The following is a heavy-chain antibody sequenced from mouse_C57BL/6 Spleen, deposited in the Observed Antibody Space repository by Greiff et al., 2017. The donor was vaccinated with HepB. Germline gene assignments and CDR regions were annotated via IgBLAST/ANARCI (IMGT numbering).Heavy chain of an antibody. CDR2: IWSGGST. CDR1: GFSLTSYG. J-gene: IGHJ3*01. CDR3: ASPYDYDSSWFAY. V-gene: IGHV2-2*01. Sequence: QVQLKESGPGLVQPSQSLSITCTVSGFSLTSYGVHWVRQSPGKGLEWLGVIWSGGSTDYNAAFISRLSISKDNSKSQVFFKMNSLQADDTAIYCCASPYDYDSSWFAYWGQGTLVTVSA. D-gene: IGHD2-4*01.